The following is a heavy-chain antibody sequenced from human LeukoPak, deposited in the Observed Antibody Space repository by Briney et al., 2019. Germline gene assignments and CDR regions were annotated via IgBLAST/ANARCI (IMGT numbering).Heavy chain of an antibody. J-gene: IGHJ4*02. CDR3: ARARYSDF. CDR1: GFTFSNYR. CDR2: IKEDGSEK. V-gene: IGHV3-7*04. Sequence: GGSLRLSCVASGFTFSNYRMTWVRQAPGKGLEWVANIKEDGSEKNYADSVKGRFTISRDNAKNSLYLQMNSLRGEDTAVYYCARARYSDFWGQGTLVTVSS.